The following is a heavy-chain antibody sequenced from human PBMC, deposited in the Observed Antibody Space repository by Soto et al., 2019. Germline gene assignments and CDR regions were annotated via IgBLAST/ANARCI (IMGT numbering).Heavy chain of an antibody. CDR1: GYTFTGYY. J-gene: IGHJ6*02. CDR2: INPNSGGT. V-gene: IGHV1-2*04. CDR3: ARAYPYCSGGSCANTPQDYYGMDV. D-gene: IGHD2-15*01. Sequence: QVQLVQSGAEVKKPGASVKVSCKASGYTFTGYYMHWVRQAPGQGLEWMGWINPNSGGTNYAQKFQGWVTMTRDTSISTAYMELSRLRSDDTAVYYCARAYPYCSGGSCANTPQDYYGMDVWGQGTTVTVSS.